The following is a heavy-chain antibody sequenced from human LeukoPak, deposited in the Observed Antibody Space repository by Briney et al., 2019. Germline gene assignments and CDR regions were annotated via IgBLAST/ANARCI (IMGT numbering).Heavy chain of an antibody. V-gene: IGHV3-53*01. Sequence: PGGSLRLSCAASGFTVSSNYMSWVRQAPGKGLEWVSVIYSGGSTYYADSVKGRFTISRDNSRNTLYLQMNSLRAEDTALYYCAKTSVGEGRIIGSGYFDNWGQGTLVTVSS. CDR2: IYSGGST. CDR1: GFTVSSNY. D-gene: IGHD2-15*01. J-gene: IGHJ4*02. CDR3: AKTSVGEGRIIGSGYFDN.